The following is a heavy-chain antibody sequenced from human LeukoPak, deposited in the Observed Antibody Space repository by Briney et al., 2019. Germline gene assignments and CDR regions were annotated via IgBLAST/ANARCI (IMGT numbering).Heavy chain of an antibody. J-gene: IGHJ4*02. CDR1: GFTFSSYS. CDR2: ISSSSSYI. V-gene: IGHV3-21*01. Sequence: GGSLRLSCAASGFTFSSYSTNWVRQAPGKGLEWVSSISSSSSYIYYADSVKGRFTISRDNAKNSLYLQMNSLRAEDTAVYYCARGFDTMVRGVIDFDYWGQGTLVTVSS. D-gene: IGHD3-10*01. CDR3: ARGFDTMVRGVIDFDY.